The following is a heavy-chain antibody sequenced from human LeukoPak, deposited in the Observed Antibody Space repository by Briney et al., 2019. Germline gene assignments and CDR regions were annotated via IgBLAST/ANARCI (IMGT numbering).Heavy chain of an antibody. V-gene: IGHV3-11*01. D-gene: IGHD3-10*01. CDR3: SRTRRVRDIVRGIIIIGGKFDY. J-gene: IGHJ4*02. CDR1: GFTFSDYY. Sequence: PGGSLRLSCAASGFTFSDYYMSWIRQAPGKGLEWVSYISSSGSTIYYADSLKGRFTISRDNAKNSPYLQMNSLRAEGTAVYYCSRTRRVRDIVRGIIIIGGKFDYWGQGTLVTVSS. CDR2: ISSSGSTI.